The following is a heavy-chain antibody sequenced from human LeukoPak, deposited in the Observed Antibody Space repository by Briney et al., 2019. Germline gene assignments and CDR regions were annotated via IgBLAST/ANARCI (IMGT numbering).Heavy chain of an antibody. V-gene: IGHV4-61*01. D-gene: IGHD5-18*01. CDR1: GGSISSSSYY. CDR3: ARGRSGYSYVHDAFDI. CDR2: IYYSGST. Sequence: SETLSLTCTVSGGSISSSSYYWSWIRQPPGKGLEWIGYIYYSGSTNYNPSLKSRVTISVDTSKNQFSLKLSSVTAADTAVYYCARGRSGYSYVHDAFDIWGHGTMVTVSS. J-gene: IGHJ3*02.